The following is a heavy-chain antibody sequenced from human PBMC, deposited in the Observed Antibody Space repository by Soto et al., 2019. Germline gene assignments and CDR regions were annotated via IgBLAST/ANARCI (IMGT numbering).Heavy chain of an antibody. CDR1: GFTFRSYA. CDR2: ISYDGSNK. CDR3: ATEYSSSDLDY. Sequence: PGWSLGLCCAACGFTFRSYAVHLVRQAPGKGLEWVAVISYDGSNKYYADSVKGRFTISRDNSKNTLYLQMNSLRAEDTAVYYCATEYSSSDLDYWGQGTLVTVSS. J-gene: IGHJ4*02. V-gene: IGHV3-30-3*01. D-gene: IGHD6-6*01.